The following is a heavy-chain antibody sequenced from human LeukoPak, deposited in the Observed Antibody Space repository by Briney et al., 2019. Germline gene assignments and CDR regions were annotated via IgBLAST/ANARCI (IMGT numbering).Heavy chain of an antibody. D-gene: IGHD6-13*01. V-gene: IGHV4-59*12. CDR3: ARDNLRIPAAGTHWFDP. CDR2: IYYSGST. J-gene: IGHJ5*02. CDR1: GGSISSYY. Sequence: SETLSLTCTVSGGSISSYYWSWIRQPPGKGLEWIGYIYYSGSTNYNPSLKSRVTISVDTSKNQFSLKLSSVTAADTAVYYCARDNLRIPAAGTHWFDPWGQGTLVTVSS.